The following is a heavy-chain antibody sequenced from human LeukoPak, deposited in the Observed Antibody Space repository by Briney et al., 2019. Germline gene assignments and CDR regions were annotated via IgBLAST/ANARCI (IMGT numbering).Heavy chain of an antibody. D-gene: IGHD3/OR15-3a*01. CDR2: ISGSGANT. CDR1: GFTFSTYA. V-gene: IGHV3-23*01. Sequence: GGSLRLSCAASGFTFSTYAMSWVRQAPGKGLEWVSAISGSGANTYYADSVRGRFTISRDNSKNTLYLHMNSLRDEDTAVYYLSKGRTGFTNPYYFDYWGRGTLVTVS. CDR3: SKGRTGFTNPYYFDY. J-gene: IGHJ4*02.